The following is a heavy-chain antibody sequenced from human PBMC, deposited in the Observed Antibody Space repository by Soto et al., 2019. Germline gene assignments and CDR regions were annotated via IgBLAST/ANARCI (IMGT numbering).Heavy chain of an antibody. CDR1: GYTFTSYD. Sequence: ASVKVSCKASGYTFTSYDINWVRQATGQGLEWMGWMNPNSGNTGYAQKFQGRVTMTRNTSISTAYMELNSLRAEDTAVYYCAREVDEGSGSYYKYYYGMDVWGQGTTVTVSS. J-gene: IGHJ6*02. CDR3: AREVDEGSGSYYKYYYGMDV. V-gene: IGHV1-8*01. D-gene: IGHD3-10*01. CDR2: MNPNSGNT.